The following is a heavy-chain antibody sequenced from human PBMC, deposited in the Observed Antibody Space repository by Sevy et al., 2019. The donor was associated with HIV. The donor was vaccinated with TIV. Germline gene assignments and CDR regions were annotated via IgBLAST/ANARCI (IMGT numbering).Heavy chain of an antibody. J-gene: IGHJ4*02. Sequence: GGSLRLSCAASGLIFGNHAMSWVRQAPGKGLEWVSGITSSGSTTYYVDSVKGRFTISRDNSKNTLYLQMNSLRAEDTAVYYCAKDLGWPLWGQGTLVTVSS. V-gene: IGHV3-23*01. CDR1: GLIFGNHA. CDR3: AKDLGWPL. CDR2: ITSSGSTT. D-gene: IGHD2-15*01.